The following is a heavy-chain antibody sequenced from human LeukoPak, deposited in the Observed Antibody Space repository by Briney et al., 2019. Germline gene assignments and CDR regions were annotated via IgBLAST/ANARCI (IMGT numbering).Heavy chain of an antibody. J-gene: IGHJ4*02. CDR1: GVTFMSWY. Sequence: PGGSLRLSSAASGVTFMSWYMYWVRHRLREGREWLCHITSDGSTSYFADPVRGRFTISRDNDKNTLYLQKDSLTDEDTAVYYCASPKPDYWGQGTLVSVSS. V-gene: IGHV3-74*01. CDR2: ITSDGSTS. CDR3: ASPKPDY.